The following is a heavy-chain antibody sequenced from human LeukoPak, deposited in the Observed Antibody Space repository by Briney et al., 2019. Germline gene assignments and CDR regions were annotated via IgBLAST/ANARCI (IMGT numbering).Heavy chain of an antibody. V-gene: IGHV4-34*01. Sequence: GSLRLSCAASGFTFSSYAMSWIRQPPGKGLEWIGEINHSGSTNYNPSLKSRVTISVDTSKNQFSLKLSSVTAADTAVYYCARGGDSSGYYFAYYYFDYWGQGTLVTVSS. CDR2: INHSGST. D-gene: IGHD3-22*01. CDR3: ARGGDSSGYYFAYYYFDY. CDR1: GFTFSSYA. J-gene: IGHJ4*02.